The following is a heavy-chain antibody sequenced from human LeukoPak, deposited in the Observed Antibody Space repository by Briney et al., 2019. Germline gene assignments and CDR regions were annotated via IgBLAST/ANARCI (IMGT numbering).Heavy chain of an antibody. V-gene: IGHV4-61*10. J-gene: IGHJ4*02. D-gene: IGHD6-19*01. CDR2: IYYSGST. CDR3: ASSPGYSSGWYVY. Sequence: SQTLSLTCTVSGNSISSGDYYWSWIRQPAGKGLEWIGYIYYSGSTNYNPSLKSRVTISVDTSKNLFSLKLSSVTAADTAVYYCASSPGYSSGWYVYWGQGTLVTVSS. CDR1: GNSISSGDYY.